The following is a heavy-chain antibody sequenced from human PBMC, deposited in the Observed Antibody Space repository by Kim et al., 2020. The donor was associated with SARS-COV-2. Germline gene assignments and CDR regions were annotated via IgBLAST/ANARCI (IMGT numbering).Heavy chain of an antibody. CDR1: GFTFSSYT. V-gene: IGHV3-48*02. CDR2: ISTYGTTI. J-gene: IGHJ6*01. CDR3: ARGPGDWNPRDYYHGMD. D-gene: IGHD1-1*01. Sequence: GGSLRLSCTASGFTFSSYTMNWVRQAPGKGLEWISSISTYGTTIYYADSVKGRFTVSRDDANNSLFLQMNSLRDDDSAVYYCARGPGDWNPRDYYHGMD.